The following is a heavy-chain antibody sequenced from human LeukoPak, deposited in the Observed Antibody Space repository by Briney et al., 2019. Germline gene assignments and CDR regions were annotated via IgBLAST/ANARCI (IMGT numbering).Heavy chain of an antibody. CDR3: ARNYYDSSGYYYWDRQKYYFDY. V-gene: IGHV4-34*01. D-gene: IGHD3-22*01. CDR2: INHSGST. J-gene: IGHJ4*02. CDR1: GGSFSGYY. Sequence: PSETLSLTXAVYGGSFSGYYWSWIRQPPGKGLEWNGEINHSGSTNYNPSLKSRVTISVDTSKNQFSLKLSSVTAADTAVYYCARNYYDSSGYYYWDRQKYYFDYWGQGTLVTVSS.